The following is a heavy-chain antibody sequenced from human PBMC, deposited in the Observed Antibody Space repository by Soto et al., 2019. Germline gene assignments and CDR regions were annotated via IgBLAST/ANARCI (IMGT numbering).Heavy chain of an antibody. CDR3: ARDTSSGWLIDY. V-gene: IGHV3-33*01. CDR2: IWYDGSNK. J-gene: IGHJ4*02. D-gene: IGHD6-19*01. Sequence: ESGGGVVQPGRSLRLSCAASGFTFSSYGMHWVRQAPGKGLEWVTVIWYDGSNKYYADSVKGRFTISRDNSKNTLYLQMNSLRAEDTAVYYCARDTSSGWLIDYWGQGTLVTVSS. CDR1: GFTFSSYG.